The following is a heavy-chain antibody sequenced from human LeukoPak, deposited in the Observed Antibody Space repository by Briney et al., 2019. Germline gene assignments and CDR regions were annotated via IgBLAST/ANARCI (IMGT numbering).Heavy chain of an antibody. CDR1: GYTFTNYV. Sequence: ASVKVSCKASGYTFTNYVVHWVRQAPGQRLEWMGWINAGNGDTKYSQKFQGRVTITRNTSISTAYMELSSLRSEDTAVYYCARARAVLRYFDWSPNWFDPWGQGTLVTVSS. V-gene: IGHV1-3*01. CDR3: ARARAVLRYFDWSPNWFDP. CDR2: INAGNGDT. J-gene: IGHJ5*02. D-gene: IGHD3-9*01.